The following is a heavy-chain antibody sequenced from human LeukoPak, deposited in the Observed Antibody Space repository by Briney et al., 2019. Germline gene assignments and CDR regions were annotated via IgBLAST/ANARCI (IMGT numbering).Heavy chain of an antibody. CDR3: ARDHCSSSSCYTYYGMEL. Sequence: HSGGSLRLSCAASGFSFSSYWMTWVRQVPGKGLEWVANINQDRSEKSYVDSVKGRFTISRDNAKNSLYLQMNSLRAEDTAVYYCARDHCSSSSCYTYYGMELWGQGTTVTVSS. J-gene: IGHJ6*02. V-gene: IGHV3-7*01. CDR2: INQDRSEK. D-gene: IGHD2-2*02. CDR1: GFSFSSYW.